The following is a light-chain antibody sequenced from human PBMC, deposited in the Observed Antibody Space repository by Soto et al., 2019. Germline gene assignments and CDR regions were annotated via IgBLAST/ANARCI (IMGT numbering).Light chain of an antibody. Sequence: DIQMTQSPSTLSASVGDRVTITCRASQSIGTHLAWYQQKPGKAPEVLIYDASTLESGVPSSFSGSGSGTKFTRTISNLRPDDFATYYCQQYSTNLYTFGQGTKLEIK. J-gene: IGKJ2*01. V-gene: IGKV1-5*01. CDR1: QSIGTH. CDR3: QQYSTNLYT. CDR2: DAS.